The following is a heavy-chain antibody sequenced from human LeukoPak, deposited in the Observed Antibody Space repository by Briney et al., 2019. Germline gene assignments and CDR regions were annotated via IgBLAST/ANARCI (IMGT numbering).Heavy chain of an antibody. CDR3: TRQYGSGTQRFDF. Sequence: QPGRSLRLSCTPTGFTFGDFAMGWVRQAPGQGLEWVGFVRRKAHGGTTDYAASVKGRFTISRDDSNSVAYLQMNSLNTEDTALYYCTRQYGSGTQRFDFWGQGTLVTVSS. V-gene: IGHV3-49*04. CDR2: VRRKAHGGTT. J-gene: IGHJ4*02. CDR1: GFTFGDFA. D-gene: IGHD3-10*01.